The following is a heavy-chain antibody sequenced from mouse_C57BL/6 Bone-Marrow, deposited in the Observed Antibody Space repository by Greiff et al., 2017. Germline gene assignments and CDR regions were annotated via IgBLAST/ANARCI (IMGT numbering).Heavy chain of an antibody. J-gene: IGHJ4*01. CDR3: ARIITSVVADYYAMDY. Sequence: EVQLQQSGPELVKPGASVKMSCKASGYTFTDYNMHWVKQSHGKSLEWIGYINPNNGGNSYNQKFKGKATLTVNKSSRTAYMELRSLTSEYSAVYYCARIITSVVADYYAMDYWGQGTSVTVSS. CDR2: INPNNGGN. D-gene: IGHD1-1*01. CDR1: GYTFTDYN. V-gene: IGHV1-22*01.